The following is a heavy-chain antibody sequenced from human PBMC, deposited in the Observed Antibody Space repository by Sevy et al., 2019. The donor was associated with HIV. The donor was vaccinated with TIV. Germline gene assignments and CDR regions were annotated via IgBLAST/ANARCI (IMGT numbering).Heavy chain of an antibody. Sequence: GGSLRLSCAASGFTFSSYAMHWVRQAPGKGLEWVTVISYDGSNEYYADSVKGRFTISRDNSNNTLYLLMNSLRVEDTAVYYCASLRYYYGCGTDYSDSFDIWGQGTMVTVSS. CDR2: ISYDGSNE. D-gene: IGHD3-10*01. CDR3: ASLRYYYGCGTDYSDSFDI. CDR1: GFTFSSYA. V-gene: IGHV3-30-3*01. J-gene: IGHJ3*02.